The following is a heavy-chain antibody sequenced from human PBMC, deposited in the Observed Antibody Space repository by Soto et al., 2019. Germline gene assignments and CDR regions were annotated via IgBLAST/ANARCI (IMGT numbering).Heavy chain of an antibody. Sequence: QLQLQESGPGLVKPSDTLSLTCTVSGVSIRSSSYYWGWIRQPPGKGLEWIGSIYYSGSTYYNPSLKSRGTISVDKSKHQFSLELSSVAAADTAVQYSARPDTPSSGSPPYYYYNGMDVWGQGTTVIVSS. J-gene: IGHJ6*01. CDR2: IYYSGST. D-gene: IGHD6-19*01. CDR1: GVSIRSSSYY. CDR3: ARPDTPSSGSPPYYYYNGMDV. V-gene: IGHV4-39*01.